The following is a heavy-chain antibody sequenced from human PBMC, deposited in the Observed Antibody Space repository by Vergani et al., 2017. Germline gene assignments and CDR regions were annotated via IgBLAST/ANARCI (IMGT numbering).Heavy chain of an antibody. J-gene: IGHJ4*02. V-gene: IGHV1-3*01. CDR1: GYTFTSYA. CDR2: INAGNGNT. D-gene: IGHD2-2*01. Sequence: QVQLVQSGAEVKKPGASVKVSCKASGYTFTSYAMHWVRQAPGQRLEWMGWINAGNGNTKYSQKFQGRVTITRDTSASTAYMELSSLRSEDTAVYYCARDSFYGRPGYCSSTSCYLNWGQGTLVTVSS. CDR3: ARDSFYGRPGYCSSTSCYLN.